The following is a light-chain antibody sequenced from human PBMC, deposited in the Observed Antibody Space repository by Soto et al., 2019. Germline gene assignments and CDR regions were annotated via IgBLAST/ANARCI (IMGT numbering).Light chain of an antibody. J-gene: IGLJ1*01. CDR2: GDN. V-gene: IGLV1-40*01. CDR3: QSYDSSLNRV. Sequence: QSVLSQPPSVSWAPGQRITISCTGSSSNIGANYDVHWYRQVPGTAPKLLMSGDNNRPSGVADRFSGSKSGTSASLAITRLQAEDEADYYCQSYDSSLNRVFGTGTKLTVL. CDR1: SSNIGANYD.